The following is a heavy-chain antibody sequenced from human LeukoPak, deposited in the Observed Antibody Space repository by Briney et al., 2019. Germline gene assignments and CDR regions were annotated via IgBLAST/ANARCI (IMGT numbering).Heavy chain of an antibody. Sequence: GGSLRLSCVASGFSFSDSVIHWVRQAPGKGLEWVAVISHDVKTTYYADSAKGRFTISRDNSRNTVFLQMNRLRPEDTAVYYCVKEAYYGWGSSPTFYFGYWGQGTRVIVSS. CDR2: ISHDVKTT. D-gene: IGHD3-10*01. CDR1: GFSFSDSV. V-gene: IGHV3-30*04. J-gene: IGHJ4*02. CDR3: VKEAYYGWGSSPTFYFGY.